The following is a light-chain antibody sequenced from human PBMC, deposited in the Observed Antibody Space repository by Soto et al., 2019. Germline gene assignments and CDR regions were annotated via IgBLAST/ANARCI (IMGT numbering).Light chain of an antibody. CDR3: QQYSNWPRT. CDR1: QPISSG. V-gene: IGKV3-15*01. CDR2: GAS. J-gene: IGKJ1*01. Sequence: ELVMTQSPATLSVSPGEGATLSCRASQPISSGLVWYQQKPGQPPRLLIYGASTRVSGIPARFSGSGSGTEFTLTISSLQSEDFAVYYCQQYSNWPRTFGQGTKV.